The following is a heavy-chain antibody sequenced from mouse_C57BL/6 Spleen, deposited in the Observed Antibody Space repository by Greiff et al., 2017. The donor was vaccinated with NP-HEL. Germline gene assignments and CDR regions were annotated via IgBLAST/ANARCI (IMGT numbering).Heavy chain of an antibody. CDR1: GFTFSSYA. J-gene: IGHJ3*01. V-gene: IGHV5-4*01. Sequence: DVQVVESGGGLVEPGGSLKLSCAASGFTFSSYAMSWVRQTPEKRLEWVATISDGGSYTYYPDNVKGRFTISRDNAKNNLYLQMSHLKSEDTAMYYCAREGGYDYDGFAYWGQGTLVTVSA. CDR3: AREGGYDYDGFAY. D-gene: IGHD2-4*01. CDR2: ISDGGSYT.